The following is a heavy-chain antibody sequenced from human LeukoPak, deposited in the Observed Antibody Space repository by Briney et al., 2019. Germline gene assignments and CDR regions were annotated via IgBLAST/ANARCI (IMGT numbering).Heavy chain of an antibody. Sequence: PPGGSLRLSCAASGFTFSSYGMHWVRQAPGKGLEWVAFIRYDGSNKYYADSVKGRFTISRDNSKNTLYLQMNSLRAEDTAVYYCAKVRAALPYYYYYMDVWGKGTTVTVSS. CDR3: AKVRAALPYYYYYMDV. J-gene: IGHJ6*03. V-gene: IGHV3-30*02. CDR1: GFTFSSYG. CDR2: IRYDGSNK. D-gene: IGHD2-15*01.